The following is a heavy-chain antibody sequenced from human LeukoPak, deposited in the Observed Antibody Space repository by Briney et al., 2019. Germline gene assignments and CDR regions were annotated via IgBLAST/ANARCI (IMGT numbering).Heavy chain of an antibody. D-gene: IGHD3-22*01. CDR3: AKDYTPYDSSGYADY. V-gene: IGHV3-30*02. Sequence: GGSLRLSCAASGFTFSSYGMHWVRQAPGKGLEWVAVIWYDGSNKYYADSVKGRFTISRDNSKNTLYLQMNSLRAKDTAVYYCAKDYTPYDSSGYADYWGQGTLVTVSS. J-gene: IGHJ4*02. CDR2: IWYDGSNK. CDR1: GFTFSSYG.